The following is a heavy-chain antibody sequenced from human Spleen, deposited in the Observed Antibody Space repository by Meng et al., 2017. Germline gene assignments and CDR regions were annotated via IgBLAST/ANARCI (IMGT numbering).Heavy chain of an antibody. V-gene: IGHV4-39*01. D-gene: IGHD4-23*01. Sequence: QPQLQESGPGLVKPSEALSLTCSVSGGSISTSGYYWGWIRQPPGKGLEWIGSIGHSGITYYTPSLKSRVTISVDTSKNQVSLKLTSVTAADTSIYYCARHTFSGNPGGIDSWGQGILVTVSS. CDR1: GGSISTSGYY. J-gene: IGHJ4*02. CDR3: ARHTFSGNPGGIDS. CDR2: IGHSGIT.